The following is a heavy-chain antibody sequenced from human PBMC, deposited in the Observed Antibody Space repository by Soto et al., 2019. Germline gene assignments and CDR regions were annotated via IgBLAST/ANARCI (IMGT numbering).Heavy chain of an antibody. D-gene: IGHD3-22*01. CDR3: ARNDINGMDV. Sequence: ASEKVSCKASGYTFTSYYMHWVRQAPGQGLEWMGIINPSGGSTNYAHTFQGRVTMTRDTSTSTVYMELSSLRSEDAAVYYCARNDINGMDVWGQGTTVTVSS. CDR2: INPSGGST. J-gene: IGHJ6*02. V-gene: IGHV1-46*01. CDR1: GYTFTSYY.